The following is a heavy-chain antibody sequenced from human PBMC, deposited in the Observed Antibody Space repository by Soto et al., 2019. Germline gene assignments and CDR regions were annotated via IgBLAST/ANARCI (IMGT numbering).Heavy chain of an antibody. Sequence: QVTLKESGPVLVKPTETLTLTCTVSGFSLSNARMGVSWIRQPPGKALEWLAHIFSNDEKSYSTSLKSRLTISKDTSKSQVVLSMTNMDPVDTATYYCARIRWSNYAFRWFDPWGQGTLVTVSS. CDR2: IFSNDEK. D-gene: IGHD4-4*01. CDR3: ARIRWSNYAFRWFDP. J-gene: IGHJ5*02. V-gene: IGHV2-26*01. CDR1: GFSLSNARMG.